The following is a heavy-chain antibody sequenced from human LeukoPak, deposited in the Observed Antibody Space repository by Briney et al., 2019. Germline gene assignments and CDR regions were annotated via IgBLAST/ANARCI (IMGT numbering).Heavy chain of an antibody. D-gene: IGHD3-22*01. V-gene: IGHV4-61*02. J-gene: IGHJ4*02. Sequence: SETLSLTCTVSGGSISSGSYYWRWIRQPAGKGLEWIGRIYTSGSTNYNPSLKSRVTISVDTSKNQFSLKLSSVTAADTAVYYCARARDSGDSSGYYFTYWGQGTLVTVSS. CDR1: GGSISSGSYY. CDR2: IYTSGST. CDR3: ARARDSGDSSGYYFTY.